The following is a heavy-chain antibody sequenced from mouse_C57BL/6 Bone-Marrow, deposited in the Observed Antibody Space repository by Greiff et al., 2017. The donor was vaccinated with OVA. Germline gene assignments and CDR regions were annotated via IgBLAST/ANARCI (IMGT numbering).Heavy chain of an antibody. CDR2: ISYSGST. CDR3: ARAVTTVVAENWYFDV. V-gene: IGHV3-1*01. J-gene: IGHJ1*03. D-gene: IGHD1-1*01. CDR1: GYAITSGYD. Sequence: EVKLVESGPGMVKPSQSLSLTCTVTGYAITSGYDWHWIRHFPGNKLEWMGYISYSGSTNYNPSLKSRISITHDTSKNHFFLKLNSVTTEDTATYYCARAVTTVVAENWYFDVWGTGTTVTVSS.